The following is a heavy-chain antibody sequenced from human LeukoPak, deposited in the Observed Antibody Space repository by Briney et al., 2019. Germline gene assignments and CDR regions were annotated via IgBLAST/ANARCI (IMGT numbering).Heavy chain of an antibody. CDR3: ATRYCTISACRAASYKSFDV. J-gene: IGHJ6*04. CDR1: GFTFSSYG. V-gene: IGHV3-30*03. Sequence: PGRSLRLSCAASGFTFSSYGMHWVRQAPGKGLEWVAVISYDGSNKYYADSVKGRFTISRDNSKNTLYLQLTSLRAEDTAVYYCATRYCTISACRAASYKSFDVWGKGTTVTVSS. CDR2: ISYDGSNK. D-gene: IGHD2-8*01.